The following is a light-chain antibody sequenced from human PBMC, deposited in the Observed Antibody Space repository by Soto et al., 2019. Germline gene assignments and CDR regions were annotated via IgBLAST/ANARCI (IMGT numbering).Light chain of an antibody. Sequence: AVQMTQSPSSLSASTGDRVTITCRASQGISSYLSWYQQKPGKAPKLLIYAASTLHSGVPSRFSGSGSGTDFTLTISCLQSEDFAPYYCQQYYSYPLTFGGGTTVDI. J-gene: IGKJ4*01. V-gene: IGKV1-8*01. CDR3: QQYYSYPLT. CDR1: QGISSY. CDR2: AAS.